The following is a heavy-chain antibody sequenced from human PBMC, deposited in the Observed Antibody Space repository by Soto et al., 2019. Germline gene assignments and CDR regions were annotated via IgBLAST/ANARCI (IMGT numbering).Heavy chain of an antibody. D-gene: IGHD2-2*01. CDR3: ARDSSGRYAWGMDA. J-gene: IGHJ6*02. CDR1: GFRFSSFW. CDR2: IYSGNNK. V-gene: IGHV3-53*01. Sequence: GSLSLSCSASGFRFSSFWMSWVLQSSGKGLEWVSVIYSGNNKYYADSVKGRFTISRDSFKNTLYLQMNSLRAEDTAVYFCARDSSGRYAWGMDAWGRGTTVTVS.